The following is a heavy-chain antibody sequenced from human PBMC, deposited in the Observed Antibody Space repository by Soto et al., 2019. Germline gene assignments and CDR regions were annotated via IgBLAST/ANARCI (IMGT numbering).Heavy chain of an antibody. J-gene: IGHJ2*01. D-gene: IGHD5-12*01. CDR3: ARGASSGFEYWYFDL. Sequence: QVQLVQSGAELKKPGSSVKVSCEASGGSFSKKAISWLRQAPGQGLEWMGGINTKFGATNYAPKFQGRITITADESTTTVYMTLSTLTFEDTAVYYCARGASSGFEYWYFDLWGRGTLVSVSS. V-gene: IGHV1-69*01. CDR2: INTKFGAT. CDR1: GGSFSKKA.